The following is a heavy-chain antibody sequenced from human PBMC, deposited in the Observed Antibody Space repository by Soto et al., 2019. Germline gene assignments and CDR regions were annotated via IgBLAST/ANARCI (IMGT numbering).Heavy chain of an antibody. J-gene: IGHJ4*02. CDR1: GYTFTSYG. CDR2: ISAYNGNT. V-gene: IGHV1-18*01. CDR3: ARENYDYIWGSYPY. D-gene: IGHD3-16*02. Sequence: VKVSCKASGYTFTSYGISWVRQAPGQGLEWMGWISAYNGNTNYAQKLQGRVTMTTDTSTSTAYMELRSLRSDDTAVYYCARENYDYIWGSYPYWGQGTLVTVSS.